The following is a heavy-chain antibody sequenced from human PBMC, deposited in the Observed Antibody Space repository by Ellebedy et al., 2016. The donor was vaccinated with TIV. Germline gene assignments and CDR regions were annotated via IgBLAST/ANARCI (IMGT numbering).Heavy chain of an antibody. J-gene: IGHJ4*02. Sequence: PGGSLRLSCAASGFTFTSYSMNWVRQAPGKGLEWVSSISSTGYYIYYADSVKGRFTISRDDAISSLFLQMNSLSAEDTAVYYCARSGELDSWGQGTLVTVSS. D-gene: IGHD1-26*01. V-gene: IGHV3-21*01. CDR2: ISSTGYYI. CDR1: GFTFTSYS. CDR3: ARSGELDS.